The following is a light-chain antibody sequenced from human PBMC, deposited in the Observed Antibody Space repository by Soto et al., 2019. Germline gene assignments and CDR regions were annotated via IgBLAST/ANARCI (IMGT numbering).Light chain of an antibody. J-gene: IGKJ1*01. CDR1: QSISSY. V-gene: IGKV1-39*01. CDR3: QQIYSTPGT. Sequence: DIQMTQSPSPLSASVGDRVTITCRASQSISSYLKFYQKKPGKAPMHLINAASSVQIGVPSRVSGSASGKDFTLTISRLQTELFATYYCQQIYSTPGTFGPGTKVEMK. CDR2: AAS.